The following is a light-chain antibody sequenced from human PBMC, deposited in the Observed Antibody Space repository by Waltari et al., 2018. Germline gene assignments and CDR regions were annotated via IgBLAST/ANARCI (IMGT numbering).Light chain of an antibody. CDR1: QSSSTW. V-gene: IGKV1-5*03. J-gene: IGKJ1*01. CDR3: QQYYSSPWT. Sequence: DIQMTQSPSTLSASVGDRVTITCRASQSSSTWLAWYQQKPGKAPKLLIYKASDLESGVPSRFGGSGSGTEFTLTISSLQPDDFATYHCQQYYSSPWTFGRGTKVEI. CDR2: KAS.